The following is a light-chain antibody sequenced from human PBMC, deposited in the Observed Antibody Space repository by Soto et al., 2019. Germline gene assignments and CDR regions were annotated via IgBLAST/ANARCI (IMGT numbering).Light chain of an antibody. J-gene: IGKJ1*01. V-gene: IGKV1-39*01. Sequence: DIQMTHSPSSLSASVGDRVTITCRASQSISSYLNWYQQKPGKAPKLLIYAASSLQSGVPSRFSGSGSGTDFTLTISSLQPEDFATYYCLHHNSYPWTFGQGTKVDNK. CDR1: QSISSY. CDR2: AAS. CDR3: LHHNSYPWT.